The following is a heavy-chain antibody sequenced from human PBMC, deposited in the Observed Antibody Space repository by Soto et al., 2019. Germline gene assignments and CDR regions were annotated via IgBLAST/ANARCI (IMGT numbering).Heavy chain of an antibody. J-gene: IGHJ4*02. CDR1: GFTFSSYG. D-gene: IGHD1-26*01. CDR3: AKDRYSGTYPTDFDY. CDR2: ISYDGGNE. V-gene: IGHV3-30*18. Sequence: SWWSLRLSCAGSGFTFSSYGIHWVRQAPGKGLEWVALISYDGGNEKYTESVKDRFTISRDDSHNVAYLQMSSLRTEDTAMYYCAKDRYSGTYPTDFDYWGQGSLVTVSS.